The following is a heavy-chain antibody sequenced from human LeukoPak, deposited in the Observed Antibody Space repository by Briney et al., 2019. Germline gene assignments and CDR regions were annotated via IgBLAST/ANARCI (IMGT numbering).Heavy chain of an antibody. CDR2: ISYDGSNK. J-gene: IGHJ4*02. V-gene: IGHV3-30-3*01. CDR3: ARGFDYFDY. Sequence: GGSLRLSCAASGFTFNNYAVHWVRQAPGKGLEWVAVISYDGSNKYYADSVKGRFTISRDNSKNTLYLQMNSLRAEDTAVYYCARGFDYFDYWGQGTLVTVSS. D-gene: IGHD3-3*01. CDR1: GFTFNNYA.